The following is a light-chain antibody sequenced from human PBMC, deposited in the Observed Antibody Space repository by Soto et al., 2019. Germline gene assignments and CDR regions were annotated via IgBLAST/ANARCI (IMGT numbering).Light chain of an antibody. CDR3: QQRVNWLT. CDR2: DAS. Sequence: EIVLTQSPAILSLSPGERATLSCRASQSVGTYLDWYQQKLGQAPRLLIYDASSRATGIPARFSGSGSGTDFTLTISSLEPEDFAVYYCQQRVNWLTFGGGTKVDNK. J-gene: IGKJ4*01. CDR1: QSVGTY. V-gene: IGKV3-11*01.